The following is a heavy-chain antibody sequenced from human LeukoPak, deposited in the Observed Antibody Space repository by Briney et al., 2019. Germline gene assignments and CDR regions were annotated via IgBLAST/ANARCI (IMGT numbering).Heavy chain of an antibody. CDR1: GFTFSTYS. V-gene: IGHV3-48*01. J-gene: IGHJ4*02. Sequence: GGSLRLSCAASGFTFSTYSMNWVRQAPGKGLEWVSYISYSSSAIYYADSVKGRFTISRDNSKNSLYLQMNSLRAEDTAVYYCARAQYYFDSWGQGALVTVSS. CDR3: ARAQYYFDS. CDR2: ISYSSSAI.